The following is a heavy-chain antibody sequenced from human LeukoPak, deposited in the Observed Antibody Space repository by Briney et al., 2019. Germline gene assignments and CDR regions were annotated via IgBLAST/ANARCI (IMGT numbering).Heavy chain of an antibody. CDR1: GGSISSYY. CDR2: IYTSGST. V-gene: IGHV4-4*07. CDR3: ASGTAHSYYYYGMDV. D-gene: IGHD1-26*01. J-gene: IGHJ6*02. Sequence: PSETLSLTCTVSGGSISSYYWSWIRQPAGKGLEWIGRIYTSGSTNYNPSLKSRVTMSVDTSKNQFSLKLSSVTAADTAVYYCASGTAHSYYYYGMDVWGQGTTVTVSS.